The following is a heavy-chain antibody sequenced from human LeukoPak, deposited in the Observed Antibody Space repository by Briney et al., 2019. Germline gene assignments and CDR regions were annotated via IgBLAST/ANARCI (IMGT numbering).Heavy chain of an antibody. V-gene: IGHV4-28*03. J-gene: IGHJ5*02. CDR1: GYSISSSNW. D-gene: IGHD5-18*01. CDR2: IYYSGTT. CDR3: ARGIQLWLNWFDP. Sequence: SETLSLTCAVSGYSISSSNWWGWIRQPPGKGLEWIGYIYYSGTTNYNPSLKSRVTMSVDTSKNQFSLKLSSVTAADTAVYYCARGIQLWLNWFDPWGQGTLVTVSS.